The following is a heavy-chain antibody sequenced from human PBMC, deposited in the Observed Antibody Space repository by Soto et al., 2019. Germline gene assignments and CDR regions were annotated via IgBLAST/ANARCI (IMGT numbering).Heavy chain of an antibody. V-gene: IGHV1-69*13. CDR3: ARGRAARPGGPAAYGMDV. D-gene: IGHD6-6*01. CDR2: IIPIFGTA. J-gene: IGHJ6*02. Sequence: AVKVTCKASGGTFSSYAIIWVRQAPGQGLEWMGGIIPIFGTANYAQKFQGRVTITADESTSTAYMELSSLRSEDTAVYYCARGRAARPGGPAAYGMDVWGQGTTVTVS. CDR1: GGTFSSYA.